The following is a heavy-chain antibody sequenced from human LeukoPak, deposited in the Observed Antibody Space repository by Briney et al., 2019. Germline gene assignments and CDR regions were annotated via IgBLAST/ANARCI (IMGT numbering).Heavy chain of an antibody. D-gene: IGHD3-3*01. Sequence: PGGSLRLSCAASGFTFSSYAMSWVRQAPGKGLEWVSAISGSGGSTYYADSVKGRFTISRDNSKNTLYLQMNSLRAEDTAVYYCAKDLELRFLEWLLGLPPIDYWGQGTLVTVSS. CDR2: ISGSGGST. CDR3: AKDLELRFLEWLLGLPPIDY. J-gene: IGHJ4*02. V-gene: IGHV3-23*01. CDR1: GFTFSSYA.